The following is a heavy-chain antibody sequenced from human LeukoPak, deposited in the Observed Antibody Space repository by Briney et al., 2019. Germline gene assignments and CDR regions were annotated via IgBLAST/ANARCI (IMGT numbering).Heavy chain of an antibody. CDR2: IGATSGTT. CDR3: ARALSYWNYFDS. V-gene: IGHV3-23*01. J-gene: IGHJ4*02. D-gene: IGHD1-1*01. Sequence: GGSLRLSCAASGFTLNTYAMTWVRPSPGKGLEWVSAIGATSGTTFYADSVKGPFTVSRDNSQNTLYLQLAGLRAEDTAIYYSARALSYWNYFDSWGQGTLVTVSS. CDR1: GFTLNTYA.